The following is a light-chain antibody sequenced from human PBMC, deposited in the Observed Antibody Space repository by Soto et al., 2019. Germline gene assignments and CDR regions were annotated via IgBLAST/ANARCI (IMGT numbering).Light chain of an antibody. CDR1: QSVTSN. Sequence: EIVMTQSPATLSVSPGERATLSCRASQSVTSNLAWYQQKPGRAPRLLIYGASTRATGIPDRFSGSGSGTDFTLTISRLEPEDFAVYYCQQYGSIPWTFGQGTKVEIK. J-gene: IGKJ1*01. V-gene: IGKV3D-15*01. CDR2: GAS. CDR3: QQYGSIPWT.